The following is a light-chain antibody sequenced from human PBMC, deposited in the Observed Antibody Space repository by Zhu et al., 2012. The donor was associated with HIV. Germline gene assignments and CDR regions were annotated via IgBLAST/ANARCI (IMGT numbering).Light chain of an antibody. CDR3: HQYLSSPET. CDR1: QSVTNDY. J-gene: IGKJ1*01. CDR2: GAS. V-gene: IGKV3-20*01. Sequence: EIVLTQPPGTLSLSPGDRATLSCRASQSVTNDYLAWYQQKPGQAPRLLIYGASSRATGIPDRFSGSGSGTDFILTISRVEPEDFAVYYCHQYLSSPETFGQGTKVEIK.